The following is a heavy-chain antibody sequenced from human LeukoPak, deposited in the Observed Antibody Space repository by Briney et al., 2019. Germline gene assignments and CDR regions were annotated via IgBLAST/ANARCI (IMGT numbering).Heavy chain of an antibody. CDR1: GFTFSSYA. Sequence: GGSLRLSCAASGFTFSSYAMSWVRQAPGKGLEWVSAISGSGGSTYYADSVKGRFTISRDNSKNTLYLQMNSLRAEDTAVYYCAKDQYYDFWSGYFVWRQGTLVTVSS. D-gene: IGHD3-3*01. CDR2: ISGSGGST. CDR3: AKDQYYDFWSGYFV. V-gene: IGHV3-23*01. J-gene: IGHJ4*02.